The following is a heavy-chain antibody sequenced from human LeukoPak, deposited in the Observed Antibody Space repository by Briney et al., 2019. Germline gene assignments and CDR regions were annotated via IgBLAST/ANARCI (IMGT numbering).Heavy chain of an antibody. CDR3: ARRSQENGMITANNWFDP. D-gene: IGHD3-16*01. CDR1: GGSISSSY. Sequence: PSETLSLTCTVSGGSISSSYWGWIRQPPGQGLDWIGYIYYSGSTNYNPSLTSRVTISVDTSKNQFSLKLTSVTAADTAVYYCARRSQENGMITANNWFDPWGQGTLVTVSS. CDR2: IYYSGST. V-gene: IGHV4-59*08. J-gene: IGHJ5*02.